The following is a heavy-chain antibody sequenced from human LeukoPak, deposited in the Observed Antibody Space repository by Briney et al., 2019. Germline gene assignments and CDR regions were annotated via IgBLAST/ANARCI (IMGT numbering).Heavy chain of an antibody. D-gene: IGHD2-21*02. CDR2: IDYSGTT. Sequence: SETLSLTCTVSGGSISSNKYYWSWIRQHPGKGLEWIGYIDYSGTTYYNPSLNRPVTISVDTSENQFSLTLDSVTAADTAVFYCATVMTESRYFDLWGRGTLVTVSS. CDR3: ATVMTESRYFDL. J-gene: IGHJ2*01. CDR1: GGSISSNKYY. V-gene: IGHV4-31*01.